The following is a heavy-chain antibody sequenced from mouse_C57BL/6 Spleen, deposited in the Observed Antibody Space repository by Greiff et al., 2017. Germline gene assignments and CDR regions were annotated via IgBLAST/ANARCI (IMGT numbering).Heavy chain of an antibody. V-gene: IGHV1-82*01. J-gene: IGHJ4*01. Sequence: VKLMESGPELVKPGASVKISCKASGYAFSSSWMNWVKQRPGKGLEWIGRIYPGDGDTNYNGKFKGKATLTADKSSSTAYMQLSSLTSEDSAVYFCHRPHNYGYAMDDWGQGTSVTVSS. D-gene: IGHD1-2*01. CDR2: IYPGDGDT. CDR1: GYAFSSSW. CDR3: HRPHNYGYAMDD.